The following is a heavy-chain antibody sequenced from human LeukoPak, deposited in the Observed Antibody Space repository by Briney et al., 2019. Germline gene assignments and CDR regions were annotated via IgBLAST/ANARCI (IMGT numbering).Heavy chain of an antibody. CDR1: GFTFSSYA. D-gene: IGHD1-26*01. Sequence: PGGSLRLSCAASGFTFSSYAMSWVRQAPGKGLEWVSGISGSGGSTYYADSVKGRFTISRDNSKNTLYLQMNSLRAEDTAVYYCARAFLYSLVGATDYWGQGTLVTVSS. CDR2: ISGSGGST. CDR3: ARAFLYSLVGATDY. V-gene: IGHV3-23*01. J-gene: IGHJ4*02.